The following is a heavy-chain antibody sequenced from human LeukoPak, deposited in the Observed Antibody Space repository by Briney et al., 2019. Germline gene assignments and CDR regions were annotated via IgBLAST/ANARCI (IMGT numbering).Heavy chain of an antibody. J-gene: IGHJ4*02. Sequence: ASVMVSCEASGYTFVVYYIHWVRQAPGQGREWVGWTNPHSGATNYVQKLQGRVTMTRDTSITTAYMELNRLVSDDTDVYYCARRVGGYNYFDYWGPGTLVTVSS. V-gene: IGHV1-2*02. CDR1: GYTFVVYY. CDR3: ARRVGGYNYFDY. CDR2: TNPHSGAT. D-gene: IGHD6-25*01.